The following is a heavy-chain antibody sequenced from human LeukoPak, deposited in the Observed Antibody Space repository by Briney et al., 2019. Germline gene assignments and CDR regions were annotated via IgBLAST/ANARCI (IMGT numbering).Heavy chain of an antibody. CDR1: GGTFSSYA. J-gene: IGHJ6*02. CDR3: ARDPWDPGHYYYYYGMDV. CDR2: IIPILGIA. V-gene: IGHV1-69*04. Sequence: SVTVSCKASGGTFSSYAISWVRQAPGQGLEWMGRIIPILGIANYAQKFQGRVTITADKSTSTAYMELSSLRSEDTAVYYCARDPWDPGHYYYYYGMDVWGQGTTVTVSS. D-gene: IGHD1-26*01.